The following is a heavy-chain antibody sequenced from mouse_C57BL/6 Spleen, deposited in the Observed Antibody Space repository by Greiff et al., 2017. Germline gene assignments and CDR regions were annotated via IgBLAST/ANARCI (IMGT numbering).Heavy chain of an antibody. J-gene: IGHJ2*01. V-gene: IGHV1-19*01. CDR3: ARRGDDYGYFGY. D-gene: IGHD2-4*01. CDR2: INPYNGGT. Sequence: VQLQQSGPVLVKPGASVKMSCKASGYTFTDYYMNWVKQSHGKSLEWIGVINPYNGGTSYNQKFKGKATLTVDKSSSTAYMELNSLTSEDSAVYYCARRGDDYGYFGYWGQGTTLTVAS. CDR1: GYTFTDYY.